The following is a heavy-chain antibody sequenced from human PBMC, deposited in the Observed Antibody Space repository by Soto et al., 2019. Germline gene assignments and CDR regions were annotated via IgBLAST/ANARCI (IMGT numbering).Heavy chain of an antibody. CDR2: INHSGST. Sequence: SQTLSLTCAVYGGSFIGYYWSWIRQPPGKRLEWIGEINHSGSTNYNPSRNSRVPISVDTSKNQFSLKLSSVPAAATAVYYCARGSVNFDYWGQGTLVTVSS. J-gene: IGHJ4*02. V-gene: IGHV4-34*01. CDR1: GGSFIGYY. CDR3: ARGSVNFDY.